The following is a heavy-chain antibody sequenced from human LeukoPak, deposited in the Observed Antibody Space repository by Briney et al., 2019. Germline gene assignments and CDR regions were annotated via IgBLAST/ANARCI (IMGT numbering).Heavy chain of an antibody. Sequence: SQTLSLTCTVSGGSISSGGYYWSWIRQHPGKGLEWIGYIYYSGSTYYNPSLKSRVTISVDTSKNQFSLKLSSVTAADTAVYYCARGGTVRGVMAFDYWGQGTLVTVSS. CDR2: IYYSGST. J-gene: IGHJ4*02. CDR3: ARGGTVRGVMAFDY. D-gene: IGHD3-10*01. V-gene: IGHV4-31*03. CDR1: GGSISSGGYY.